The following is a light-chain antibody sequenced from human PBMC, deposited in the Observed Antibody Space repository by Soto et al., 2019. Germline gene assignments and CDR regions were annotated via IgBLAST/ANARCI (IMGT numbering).Light chain of an antibody. CDR2: GAS. J-gene: IGKJ4*01. Sequence: IVLTQSPATLSVSPGERATLSCRASQSVGADLAWYQRKPGQAPRLLIYGASSRAHGIPARFSGSGSGTEFTLTISSLQSEDVAVYYCQQYENWPQLTFGGGTKVEIK. V-gene: IGKV3-15*01. CDR1: QSVGAD. CDR3: QQYENWPQLT.